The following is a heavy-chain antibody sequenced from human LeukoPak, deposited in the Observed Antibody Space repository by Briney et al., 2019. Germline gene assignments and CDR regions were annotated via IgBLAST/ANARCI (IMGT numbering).Heavy chain of an antibody. V-gene: IGHV5-10-1*01. CDR3: ARGRRYSVYDIDS. J-gene: IGHJ4*02. Sequence: GESLKISCKGSGYSFTSYWISWVRQMPGKGLEWMGRIDPSDSYTNYSPSFQGHVTISADKSIGTAYLQWSSLKASDTAMYYCARGRRYSVYDIDSWGQGTLVTVSS. CDR2: IDPSDSYT. D-gene: IGHD5/OR15-5a*01. CDR1: GYSFTSYW.